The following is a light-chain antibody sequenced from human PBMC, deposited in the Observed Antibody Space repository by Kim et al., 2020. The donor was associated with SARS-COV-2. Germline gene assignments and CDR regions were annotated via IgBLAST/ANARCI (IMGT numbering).Light chain of an antibody. CDR1: SSNIGSNY. J-gene: IGLJ3*02. Sequence: RVTISCSGSSSNIGSNYVNWYQQLPGTAPKLLIYSDNKRPSGVPDRFSGSKSGTSASLAISGLQSEDEADYYCATWDDSLNGQGVFGGGTKVTV. CDR3: ATWDDSLNGQGV. CDR2: SDN. V-gene: IGLV1-44*01.